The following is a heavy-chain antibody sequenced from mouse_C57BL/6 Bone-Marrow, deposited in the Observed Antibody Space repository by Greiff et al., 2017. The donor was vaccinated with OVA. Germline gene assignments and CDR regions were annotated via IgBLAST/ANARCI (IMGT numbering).Heavy chain of an antibody. CDR3: ARRYYYGSSWFAY. Sequence: VQLQQSGPVLVKPGASVKMSCKASGYTFTDYYMNWVKQSHGKSLEWIGVINPYNGGTSYNQKFKGKATLTVDKSSSTAYMELNSLTSEDSAVYYCARRYYYGSSWFAYWGQGTLVTVSA. V-gene: IGHV1-19*01. CDR2: INPYNGGT. CDR1: GYTFTDYY. D-gene: IGHD1-1*01. J-gene: IGHJ3*01.